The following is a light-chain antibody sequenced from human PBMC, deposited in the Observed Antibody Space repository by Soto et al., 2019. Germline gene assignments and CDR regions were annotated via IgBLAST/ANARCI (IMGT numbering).Light chain of an antibody. Sequence: SYELTQPPSVSMSPGQTASITCSGDKLGDKYACWYQQKPGQSPVLVIYQDSKRPSGIPERFSGSNSGNTATLTISGTQAIDEADYYCQAWDSKGVVFGGGTKLTVL. CDR1: KLGDKY. CDR2: QDS. CDR3: QAWDSKGVV. V-gene: IGLV3-1*01. J-gene: IGLJ2*01.